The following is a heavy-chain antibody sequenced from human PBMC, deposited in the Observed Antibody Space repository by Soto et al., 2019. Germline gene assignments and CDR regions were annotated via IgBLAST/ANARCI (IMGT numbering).Heavy chain of an antibody. J-gene: IGHJ3*01. CDR1: GGTFTKYA. CDR3: ASGVGGLAGSSGWPDYAFDV. D-gene: IGHD6-19*01. V-gene: IGHV1-69*01. CDR2: IVPLPGTT. Sequence: QVQLVQSGAAVRKPGSSVKVSCKASGGTFTKYAITWVRQAPRQGLEWMGGIVPLPGTTNYAQKFRGRVTISADESTSTAYLELSSLRSEDTAVYYCASGVGGLAGSSGWPDYAFDVWGQGTMVIVSS.